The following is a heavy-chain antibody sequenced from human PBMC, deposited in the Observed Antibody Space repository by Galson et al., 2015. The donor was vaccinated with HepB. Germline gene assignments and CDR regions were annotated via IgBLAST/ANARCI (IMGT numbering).Heavy chain of an antibody. CDR2: ISSSGSTI. CDR1: GFTSSDYY. CDR3: ARDHTPEYYYDSSGFLDAFDI. D-gene: IGHD3-22*01. Sequence: SLRLSCAASGFTSSDYYMSWIRQAPGKGLEWVSYISSSGSTIYYADSVKGRFTISRDNAKNSLYLQMNSLRAEDTAVYYCARDHTPEYYYDSSGFLDAFDIWGQGTMVTVSS. V-gene: IGHV3-11*01. J-gene: IGHJ3*02.